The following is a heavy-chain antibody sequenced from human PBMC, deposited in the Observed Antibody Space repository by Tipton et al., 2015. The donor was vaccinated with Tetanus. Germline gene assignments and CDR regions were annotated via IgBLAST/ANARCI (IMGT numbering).Heavy chain of an antibody. CDR3: ARRSLTNYGLDV. V-gene: IGHV3-33*01. CDR2: LWFDGGDE. Sequence: QLVQSGGGVVQPGRSLRLSCAASGFTFRSYGMHWVRQAPGKGLEWVAVLWFDGGDEYYADSVKGRFTISRDNSKNTVYLQMNSLRAEDTAVYFCARRSLTNYGLDVWGQGTPVTVSS. J-gene: IGHJ6*02. CDR1: GFTFRSYG. D-gene: IGHD1-1*01.